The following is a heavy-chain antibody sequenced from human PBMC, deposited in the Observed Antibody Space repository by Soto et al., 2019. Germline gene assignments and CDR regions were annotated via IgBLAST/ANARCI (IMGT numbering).Heavy chain of an antibody. D-gene: IGHD2-8*01. CDR2: TYWNDDK. Sequence: QITLKESGPTLVKPTQTLTLTYTFSGFSLTSSRVGVGWIRQPPGKALEWLALTYWNDDKRYSPSLKSRLTITKDTSKNQMVLTMINMDPVVTATYYCAHLRYASPGPTFDYWGQGTLVTVSS. CDR1: GFSLTSSRVG. CDR3: AHLRYASPGPTFDY. J-gene: IGHJ4*02. V-gene: IGHV2-5*01.